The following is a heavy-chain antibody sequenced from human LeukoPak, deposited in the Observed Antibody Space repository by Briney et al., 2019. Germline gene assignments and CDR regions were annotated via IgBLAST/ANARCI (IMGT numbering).Heavy chain of an antibody. CDR1: GFTFISYW. J-gene: IGHJ4*02. CDR2: IKQDGSEK. Sequence: GGSLSLSCAAFGFTFISYWMGWARQAPGKGLDGVPKIKQDGSEKYYVDSVKGRFTISRDNAKNSLYLQMNSLRAEDTAVYYCARARIAARTYYFDYWGQGTLVTVSS. CDR3: ARARIAARTYYFDY. D-gene: IGHD6-6*01. V-gene: IGHV3-7*01.